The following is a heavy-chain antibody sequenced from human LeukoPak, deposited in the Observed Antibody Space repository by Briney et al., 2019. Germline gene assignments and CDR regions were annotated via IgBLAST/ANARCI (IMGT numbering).Heavy chain of an antibody. Sequence: GGSLRLSCAASGFTFSSYAMSWVRQAPGKGLEWVSAISGSGGSTYYADSVKGRFTISRDNSKNTLYLQMNSLRAEDTAVYYCARDSAIGRLAFWGQGTLVTVSS. CDR1: GFTFSSYA. D-gene: IGHD1-1*01. CDR2: ISGSGGST. J-gene: IGHJ4*02. CDR3: ARDSAIGRLAF. V-gene: IGHV3-23*01.